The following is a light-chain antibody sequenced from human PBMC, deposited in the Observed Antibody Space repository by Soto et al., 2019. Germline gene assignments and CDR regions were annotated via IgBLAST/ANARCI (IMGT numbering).Light chain of an antibody. CDR2: AAS. J-gene: IGKJ5*01. CDR1: ETISTF. CDR3: QQSYSTSPIT. V-gene: IGKV1-39*01. Sequence: DIQMTQSPSSLSASVGDRVTMTCRASETISTFLNWYQHKPAKAPKLLIYAASRLQCGVPSRCSGSGSGTDFTLTINGLQPEDFASYYCQQSYSTSPITFGQGTRLEI.